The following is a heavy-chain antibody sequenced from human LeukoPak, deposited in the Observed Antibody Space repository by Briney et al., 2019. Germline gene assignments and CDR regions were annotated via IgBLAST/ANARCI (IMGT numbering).Heavy chain of an antibody. V-gene: IGHV3-21*01. Sequence: GGSLRLSCAASGFTFSSYSMNWVRQAPGKGLEWVSSISSSSSYIYYADSVKGRFTISRDNAKNSLYLQMNSLRAEDTAVYYCARARPTQYYYGSGSYYSKKYYYYMDVWGKGTTVTISS. CDR2: ISSSSSYI. D-gene: IGHD3-10*01. CDR1: GFTFSSYS. CDR3: ARARPTQYYYGSGSYYSKKYYYYMDV. J-gene: IGHJ6*03.